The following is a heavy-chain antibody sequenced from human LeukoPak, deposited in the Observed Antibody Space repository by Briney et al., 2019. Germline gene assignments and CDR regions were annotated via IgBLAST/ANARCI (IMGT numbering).Heavy chain of an antibody. CDR2: INHSGST. D-gene: IGHD6-6*01. V-gene: IGHV4-34*01. Sequence: SETLSLTCAVYGGSFSGYYWSWIRQPPGKGLEWIGEINHSGSTNYNPSLKSRVTISVDKSKNQFSLRLTSVTAADTAVYYCAKDLGSSRPRGDCWGQGTLSPSPQ. J-gene: IGHJ4*02. CDR1: GGSFSGYY. CDR3: AKDLGSSRPRGDC.